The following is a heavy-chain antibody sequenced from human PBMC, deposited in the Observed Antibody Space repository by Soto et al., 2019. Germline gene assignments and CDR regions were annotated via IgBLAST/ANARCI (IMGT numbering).Heavy chain of an antibody. CDR3: ARVRGYCSSTSCSYYYYYYYMDV. D-gene: IGHD2-2*01. V-gene: IGHV3-7*01. Sequence: EVQLVESGGGLVQPGGSLRLSCAASGFTFSSYWMSWVRQAPGEGLEWVANIKQDGSEKYYVDSVKGRFTISRDNAKNSLYLQMNSLRAEDTAVYYCARVRGYCSSTSCSYYYYYYYMDVWGKGTTVTVSS. CDR1: GFTFSSYW. CDR2: IKQDGSEK. J-gene: IGHJ6*03.